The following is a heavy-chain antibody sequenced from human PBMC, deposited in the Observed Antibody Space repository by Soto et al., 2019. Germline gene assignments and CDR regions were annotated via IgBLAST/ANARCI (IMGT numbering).Heavy chain of an antibody. D-gene: IGHD6-6*01. CDR2: IYYSGST. Sequence: SETLSLTCTVSGGSIGSYYWSWIRQPPGKGLEWIGYIYYSGSTNYNPSLKSRVTISVDTSKNQFSLKLSSVTAADTAVYYCARSIAARPWFDPWGQGTLVTVSS. V-gene: IGHV4-59*01. CDR1: GGSIGSYY. CDR3: ARSIAARPWFDP. J-gene: IGHJ5*02.